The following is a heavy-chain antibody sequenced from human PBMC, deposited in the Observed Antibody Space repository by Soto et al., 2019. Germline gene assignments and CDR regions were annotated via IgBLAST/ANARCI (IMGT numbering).Heavy chain of an antibody. CDR1: GGSISSSSYY. D-gene: IGHD1-20*01. V-gene: IGHV4-39*01. J-gene: IGHJ4*02. Sequence: QLQLQESGPGLVKPSETLSLTCTVSGGSISSSSYYWGWIRQPPGKGLEWIGSIYYSGSTYYNPSLKSRVTISVDTSKNQFSLKLSSVTAADTAVYYCARRGGPSPSITGTTIAWGQGTLVTVSS. CDR3: ARRGGPSPSITGTTIA. CDR2: IYYSGST.